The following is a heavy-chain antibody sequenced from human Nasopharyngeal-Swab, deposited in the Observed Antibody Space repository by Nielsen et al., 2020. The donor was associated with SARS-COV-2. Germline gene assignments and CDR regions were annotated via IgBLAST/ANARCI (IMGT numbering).Heavy chain of an antibody. Sequence: SETLSLTCAVYGGPFSGYYWSWIRQPPGKGLEWIGEINNSGGTNYNPSLKSRISISLDTSKNQFSLKLSSVTAADTAVFCCAWAHRLRNWFDPWGQGTLVTVSS. V-gene: IGHV4-34*01. CDR1: GGPFSGYY. CDR3: AWAHRLRNWFDP. D-gene: IGHD3-16*01. J-gene: IGHJ5*01. CDR2: INNSGGT.